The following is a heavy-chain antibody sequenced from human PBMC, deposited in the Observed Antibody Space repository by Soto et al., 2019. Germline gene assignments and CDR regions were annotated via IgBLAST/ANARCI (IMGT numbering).Heavy chain of an antibody. D-gene: IGHD2-8*01. CDR3: ARGDCTNGVCYLMSDYYYYGMDV. V-gene: IGHV1-69*13. Sequence: ASVKVSCKASGGTFSSYAISWVRQAPGQGLEWMGGFIPIFGTANYAQKFQGRVTITADESTSTAYMELSSLRSEDTAVYYCARGDCTNGVCYLMSDYYYYGMDVWGQGTTVTVSS. J-gene: IGHJ6*02. CDR1: GGTFSSYA. CDR2: FIPIFGTA.